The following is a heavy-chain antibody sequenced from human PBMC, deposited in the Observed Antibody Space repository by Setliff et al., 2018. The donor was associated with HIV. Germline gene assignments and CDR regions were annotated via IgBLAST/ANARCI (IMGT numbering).Heavy chain of an antibody. CDR1: GFTFSSYG. CDR2: IWYDGSDE. Sequence: GGSLRLSCTASGFTFSSYGMNWVRQAPGKVLEWVAVIWYDGSDEYYADSVRGRFTISRDDSKNTVYLQMNSLRAEYMAVYYCAKDYWSYSSSWYYFDYWGQGTRVTVSS. D-gene: IGHD6-13*01. J-gene: IGHJ4*02. CDR3: AKDYWSYSSSWYYFDY. V-gene: IGHV3-33*06.